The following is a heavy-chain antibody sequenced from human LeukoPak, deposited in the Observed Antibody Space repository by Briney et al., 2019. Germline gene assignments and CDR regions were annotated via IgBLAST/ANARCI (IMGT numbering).Heavy chain of an antibody. CDR3: AKRYSGSSNGSYYYYMDV. V-gene: IGHV4-61*01. CDR1: GGSISSSSYY. CDR2: IYYSGST. J-gene: IGHJ6*03. D-gene: IGHD1-26*01. Sequence: PSETLSLTCTVSGGSISSSSYYWSWIRQPPGKGLEWNGYIYYSGSTNYNPSLKSRVTISVDTSKNQFSLKLSSVTAADTAVYYCAKRYSGSSNGSYYYYMDVWGKGTTVTVSS.